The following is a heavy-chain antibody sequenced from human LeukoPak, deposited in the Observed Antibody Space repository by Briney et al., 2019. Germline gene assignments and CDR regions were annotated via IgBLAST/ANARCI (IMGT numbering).Heavy chain of an antibody. Sequence: GGSLRLSCAASGFTFSDYYMSWIRQAPGKGLEWVSYISSSYTNYADSVKGRFTISRDNAKNSLYLQMNSLRAEDTAVYYCARVLITIFGVVISSWFDPWGQGTLATVSS. CDR2: ISSSYT. J-gene: IGHJ5*02. CDR1: GFTFSDYY. CDR3: ARVLITIFGVVISSWFDP. D-gene: IGHD3-3*01. V-gene: IGHV3-11*06.